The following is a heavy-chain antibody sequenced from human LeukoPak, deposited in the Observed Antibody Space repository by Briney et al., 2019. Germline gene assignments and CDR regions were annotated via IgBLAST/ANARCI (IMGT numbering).Heavy chain of an antibody. CDR3: ARGHWGLQD. D-gene: IGHD7-27*01. J-gene: IGHJ4*02. CDR1: GYTFTGYY. CDR2: INPNSGGT. Sequence: ASVKLSCKASGYTFTGYYLHWVRQAPGQGLEWIGWINPNSGGTDYAQNFQGRVTLTRDTSINTAYMELSGLRSDDTAVYHCARGHWGLQDWGQGTLVTVSS. V-gene: IGHV1-2*02.